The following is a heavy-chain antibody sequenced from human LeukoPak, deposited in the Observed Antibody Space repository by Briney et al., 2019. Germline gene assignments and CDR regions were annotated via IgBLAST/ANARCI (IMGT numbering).Heavy chain of an antibody. V-gene: IGHV1-69*01. J-gene: IGHJ6*02. CDR2: IVPILSTT. CDR3: ARGPPPYTEGDLFYYYGLDV. CDR1: GGSFSNYA. D-gene: IGHD3-16*01. Sequence: GPSVKVSCKASGGSFSNYAISWVRQAPGQGLEWMGGIVPILSTTNYARKFQGRVTMTAGESTSTAYMELSSLRSDDTAVYYCARGPPPYTEGDLFYYYGLDVWGQGTTVTVSS.